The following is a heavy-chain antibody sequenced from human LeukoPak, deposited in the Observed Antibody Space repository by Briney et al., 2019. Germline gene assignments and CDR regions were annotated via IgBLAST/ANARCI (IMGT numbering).Heavy chain of an antibody. CDR3: AKEEWLLAVYFDY. J-gene: IGHJ4*02. Sequence: GGSLGLSCAASGFTFSNYAMSWVRQAPGKGLEWVSTISGSGGSAYYADSVKGQFTISRDNSKNTLYLQMNSLRAEDTAVYYCAKEEWLLAVYFDYWGQGTLVTVSS. CDR1: GFTFSNYA. CDR2: ISGSGGSA. V-gene: IGHV3-23*01. D-gene: IGHD3-3*01.